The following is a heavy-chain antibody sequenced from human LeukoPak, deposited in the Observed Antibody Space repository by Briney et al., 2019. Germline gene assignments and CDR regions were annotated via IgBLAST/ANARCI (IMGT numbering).Heavy chain of an antibody. CDR2: ISSSSSTI. Sequence: GGSLRLSCSASGFTFNNYALTWVRQTPGKGLEWVSYISSSSSTIYYADSAKGRFTISRDNAKNSLYLQMNSLRAEDTAVYYCAGESYSGSSPFDYWGQGTLVTVSS. J-gene: IGHJ4*02. CDR3: AGESYSGSSPFDY. V-gene: IGHV3-48*04. CDR1: GFTFNNYA. D-gene: IGHD1-26*01.